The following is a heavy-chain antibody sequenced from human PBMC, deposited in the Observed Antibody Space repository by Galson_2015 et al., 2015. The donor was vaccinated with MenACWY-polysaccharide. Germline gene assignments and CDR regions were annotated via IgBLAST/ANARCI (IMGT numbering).Heavy chain of an antibody. D-gene: IGHD3-22*01. CDR1: GFTFSSYS. CDR2: ISSSSSTI. J-gene: IGHJ4*02. V-gene: IGHV3-48*01. Sequence: SLRLSCAASGFTFSSYSMNWVRQAPGKGLEWVSYISSSSSTIHYADSVKGRFTISRDNAKNSLYLQMNNLRAEDTAVYYCARVRYYDGSGQFDYWGQGTLVTVSS. CDR3: ARVRYYDGSGQFDY.